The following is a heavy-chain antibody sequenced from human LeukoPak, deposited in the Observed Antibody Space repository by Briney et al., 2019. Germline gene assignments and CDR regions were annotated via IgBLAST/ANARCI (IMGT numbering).Heavy chain of an antibody. CDR2: ISSSSGYI. CDR1: GFTFDGYM. J-gene: IGHJ5*01. CDR3: ARDPGWEQRSGWFDY. Sequence: GGSLRLSCAASGFTFDGYMMNWVRQAPGKGLEWVSSISSSSGYIYYADSVKGRFSISGDNAKNSPYLQMNNLRVDDTAVYYCARDPGWEQRSGWFDYWGQGTLVTVSS. D-gene: IGHD1/OR15-1a*01. V-gene: IGHV3-21*01.